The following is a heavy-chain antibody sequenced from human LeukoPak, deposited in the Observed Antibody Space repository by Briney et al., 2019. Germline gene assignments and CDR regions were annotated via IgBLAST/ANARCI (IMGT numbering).Heavy chain of an antibody. CDR1: GDSISTYY. CDR2: IYYSGST. J-gene: IGHJ6*03. Sequence: SETLSLTCNVSGDSISTYYWSWIRQPPGKGLDWIGHIYYSGSTDYNPSLKSRVTISVDTSKNQFSLKLSSVTAADTAVYYCAREGGLENYCSSTSCFLYYYYYYMDVWGKGTTVTVSS. V-gene: IGHV4-59*12. CDR3: AREGGLENYCSSTSCFLYYYYYYMDV. D-gene: IGHD2-2*01.